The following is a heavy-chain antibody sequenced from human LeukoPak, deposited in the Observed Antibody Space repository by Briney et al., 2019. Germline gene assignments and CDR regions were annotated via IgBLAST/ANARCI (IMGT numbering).Heavy chain of an antibody. D-gene: IGHD6-19*01. V-gene: IGHV1-3*01. Sequence: ASVNVSCTASGYTFTIYAMHWVRQAPGQRLEWMGWINAGNGNTKYSQKFQGRVTITRDTSASTAYMELSSLRSEDTAVYYCARGSEQWLVRGAFDIWGQGTMVTVSS. CDR2: INAGNGNT. J-gene: IGHJ3*02. CDR1: GYTFTIYA. CDR3: ARGSEQWLVRGAFDI.